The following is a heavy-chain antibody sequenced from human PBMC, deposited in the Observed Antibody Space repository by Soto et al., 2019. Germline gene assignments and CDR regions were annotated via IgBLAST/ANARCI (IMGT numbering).Heavy chain of an antibody. CDR1: GFTFDDYA. Sequence: GGSLRLSCAASGFTFDDYAMHWVRQAPGKGLEWVSGISWNGDSMAYADSVKGRFTISRDNAKNSLYLQMNSLRPEDAALYYCVKDTHILVGATHFDSWGQGTLVTVSS. J-gene: IGHJ4*02. D-gene: IGHD1-26*01. V-gene: IGHV3-9*01. CDR2: ISWNGDSM. CDR3: VKDTHILVGATHFDS.